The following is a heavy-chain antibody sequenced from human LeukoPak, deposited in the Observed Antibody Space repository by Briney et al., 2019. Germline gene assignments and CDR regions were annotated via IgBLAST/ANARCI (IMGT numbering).Heavy chain of an antibody. D-gene: IGHD6-13*01. CDR1: GGSISSYY. CDR3: ARVSLRGEYSSSRTYYFDY. CDR2: IYYSGST. J-gene: IGHJ4*02. Sequence: SETLSLTCTVSGGSISSYYWSWIRQPPGKGLEWIGYIYYSGSTNYNPSLKSRVTISVDTSKNQFSLKLSSVTAADTAVYYCARVSLRGEYSSSRTYYFDYWGQGTLVTVSS. V-gene: IGHV4-59*12.